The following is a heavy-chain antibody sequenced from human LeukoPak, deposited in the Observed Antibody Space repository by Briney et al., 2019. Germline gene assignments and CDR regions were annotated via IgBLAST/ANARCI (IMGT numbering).Heavy chain of an antibody. CDR3: AKESGFSGGLPAAPDY. CDR2: IRYDGSDK. V-gene: IGHV3-30*02. J-gene: IGHJ4*02. Sequence: GGSLRLSCAASGFAFSNHGMHWVRQAPGKGLEWVAFIRYDGSDKYYADSVKGRFIISRDNSKNTLYLQMNGLRVEDTAGYYCAKESGFSGGLPAAPDYWGQGTLVTVSS. CDR1: GFAFSNHG. D-gene: IGHD2-2*01.